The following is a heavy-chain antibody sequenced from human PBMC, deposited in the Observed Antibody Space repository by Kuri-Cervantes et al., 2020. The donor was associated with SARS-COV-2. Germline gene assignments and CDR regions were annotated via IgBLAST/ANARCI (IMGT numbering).Heavy chain of an antibody. V-gene: IGHV1-69*13. J-gene: IGHJ3*02. D-gene: IGHD4-23*01. CDR2: IIPIFGTA. Sequence: SVKVSCKAPETTFPNYDINWVWQATGQGLEWMGGIIPIFGTANYAQKFQGRVTITADESTSTAYMELSSLRSEDTAVYYCAREGLGYGGTDAFDIWGQGTMVT. CDR1: ETTFPNYD. CDR3: AREGLGYGGTDAFDI.